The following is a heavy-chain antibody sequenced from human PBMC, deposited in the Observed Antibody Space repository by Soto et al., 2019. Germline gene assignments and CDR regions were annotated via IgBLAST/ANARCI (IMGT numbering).Heavy chain of an antibody. Sequence: QVQLVQPGAEVKKPGSSVKVSCKASGGTFSSYSINWVRQAPGQGLEWMGEIIPIFGTANYAQKFQGRVTIPADESTSTAYMELSSLRSEDTAVYYCARDGGRHSGGIDYWGQGTLVTVSS. D-gene: IGHD1-26*01. CDR3: ARDGGRHSGGIDY. CDR2: IIPIFGTA. J-gene: IGHJ4*02. CDR1: GGTFSSYS. V-gene: IGHV1-69*01.